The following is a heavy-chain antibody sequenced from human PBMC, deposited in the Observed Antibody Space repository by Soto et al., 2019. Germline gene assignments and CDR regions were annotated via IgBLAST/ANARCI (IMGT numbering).Heavy chain of an antibody. CDR2: INPKFGDT. Sequence: QVQLVQSGAEVKEPGDSVRVSCEASGYTFTAYYIHWVRQAPGQGLEWMGWINPKFGDTTYAQDFQGRVSMTRDMCISTVYMELSSLTSDDTAIYYCARNMDYYYGRGSGNGHGVWGQGTTVTVFS. CDR3: ARNMDYYYGRGSGNGHGV. CDR1: GYTFTAYY. D-gene: IGHD3-10*02. V-gene: IGHV1-2*02. J-gene: IGHJ6*02.